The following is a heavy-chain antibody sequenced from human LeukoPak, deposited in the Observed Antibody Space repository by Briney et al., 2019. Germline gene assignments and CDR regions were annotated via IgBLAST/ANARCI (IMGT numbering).Heavy chain of an antibody. J-gene: IGHJ4*02. CDR1: GFTFSSYE. Sequence: QPGGSLRLSCAASGFTFSSYEMNWVRQAPGKGLEWVSYISSSGSSINYADSVKGRFTISRDNAKNSLYLQMNSLRAEDTAVYYRARGYQLLYYWGQGTLVTVSS. CDR3: ARGYQLLYY. CDR2: ISSSGSSI. D-gene: IGHD2-2*01. V-gene: IGHV3-48*03.